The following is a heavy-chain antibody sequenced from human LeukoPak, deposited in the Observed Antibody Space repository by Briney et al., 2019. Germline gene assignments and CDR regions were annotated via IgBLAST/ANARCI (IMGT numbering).Heavy chain of an antibody. J-gene: IGHJ3*02. CDR1: GFTFSSYA. Sequence: GGSLRLSCAASGFTFSSYAMSWVRQAPGKGLEWVSAISGSGGSTYYADSVKGRFTISRDNSKNTLYLQMNSLRAEDTAVYYCAKDMVAVAAAELRGAFDIWGQGTMVTVSS. CDR3: AKDMVAVAAAELRGAFDI. D-gene: IGHD6-13*01. V-gene: IGHV3-23*01. CDR2: ISGSGGST.